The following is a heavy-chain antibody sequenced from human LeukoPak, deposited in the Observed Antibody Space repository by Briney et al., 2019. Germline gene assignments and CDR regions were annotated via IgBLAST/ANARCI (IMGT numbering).Heavy chain of an antibody. CDR1: GFTFSNYN. V-gene: IGHV3-48*01. J-gene: IGHJ4*02. Sequence: QPGGSLRLSCAASGFTFSNYNMNWVRQAPGKGLEWVSYISSSSTIYYADSVKGRFTISRDNAKNSLCLQMNSLRAEDTAVFYCARDRGGTDDFWSGYYTGYFDYWGQGTLVTVSS. CDR3: ARDRGGTDDFWSGYYTGYFDY. D-gene: IGHD3-3*01. CDR2: ISSSSTI.